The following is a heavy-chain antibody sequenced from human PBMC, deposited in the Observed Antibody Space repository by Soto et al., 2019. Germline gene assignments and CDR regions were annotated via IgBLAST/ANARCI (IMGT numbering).Heavy chain of an antibody. V-gene: IGHV3-30*04. Sequence: QVQLVEAGGGVVQPGRSLKLSCAASGFIFSSYAMHWVRQAPGKGLEWVAVTSYDEKIKYYTDSVKGRFTISRDNSKNTLYLEMNSLRAEDTAVYYCARDRRYNYGSEVAFDIWGQGTMVTVSS. CDR3: ARDRRYNYGSEVAFDI. J-gene: IGHJ3*02. D-gene: IGHD5-18*01. CDR1: GFIFSSYA. CDR2: TSYDEKIK.